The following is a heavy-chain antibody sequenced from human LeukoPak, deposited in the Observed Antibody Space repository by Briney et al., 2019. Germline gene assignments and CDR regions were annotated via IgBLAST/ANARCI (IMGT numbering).Heavy chain of an antibody. CDR3: ARAPGSGSYPYYMDV. V-gene: IGHV3-30*04. D-gene: IGHD3-10*01. CDR1: RFTFSSYA. Sequence: GRSLRLSCAASRFTFSSYAMHWVRQAPGKGLEWVAVISYDGSNKYYADSVKGRFTISRDNSKNTLYLQMNSLRAEDTAVYYCARAPGSGSYPYYMDVWGKGTTVTVSS. CDR2: ISYDGSNK. J-gene: IGHJ6*03.